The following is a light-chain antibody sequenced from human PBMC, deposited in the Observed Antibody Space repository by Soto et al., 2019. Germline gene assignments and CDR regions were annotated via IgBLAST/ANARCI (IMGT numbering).Light chain of an antibody. CDR2: RNN. V-gene: IGLV1-47*01. Sequence: QSVLTQPPSASGTPGQRVTISCSGSSSNIGSNYVYWYQQLPGTAPKLLIYRNNQRPSGVPDRFSGSKSGTSASLAISGLRSEDEADYYCDSYTSSRAYVFGIGTKLTVL. J-gene: IGLJ1*01. CDR1: SSNIGSNY. CDR3: DSYTSSRAYV.